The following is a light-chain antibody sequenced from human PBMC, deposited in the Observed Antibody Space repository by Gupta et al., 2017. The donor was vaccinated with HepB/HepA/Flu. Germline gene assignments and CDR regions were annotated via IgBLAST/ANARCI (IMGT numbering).Light chain of an antibody. J-gene: IGLJ3*02. V-gene: IGLV1-44*01. Sequence: QSVLTQPPSASGTPGQRVTISCSGSSSNIGSNTVNWYQQVPGKAPKVLIYSSDQRPSGVPDRFSGSTSGTSAYLAIRGLKAEDEAEYYCEEWDDRLKSLVFGGGTKLTVL. CDR1: SSNIGSNT. CDR3: EEWDDRLKSLV. CDR2: SSD.